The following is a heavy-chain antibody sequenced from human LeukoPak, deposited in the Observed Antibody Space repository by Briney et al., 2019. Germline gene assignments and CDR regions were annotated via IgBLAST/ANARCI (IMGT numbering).Heavy chain of an antibody. D-gene: IGHD1-26*01. CDR3: ARANVMGATKDY. Sequence: GGSLRLSCAASGFTFSGYWMSWVRQAPGKGLEWVANIKQDGREKYYVDSVKGRFTISRDNAKNSLYLQMNSLRAEDTAVYYCARANVMGATKDYWGQGTLVTVSS. CDR1: GFTFSGYW. V-gene: IGHV3-7*04. CDR2: IKQDGREK. J-gene: IGHJ4*02.